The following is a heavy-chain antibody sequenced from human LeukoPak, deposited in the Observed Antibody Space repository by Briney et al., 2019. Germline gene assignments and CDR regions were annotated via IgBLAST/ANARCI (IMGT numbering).Heavy chain of an antibody. D-gene: IGHD5-24*01. CDR1: GGSISSYY. Sequence: PSETLSLTCTVSGGSISSYYWSWIRQPPGKGLEWIGYIYYSGSTNYNPSLKSRVTISVDTSKNQFSLKLSSVTAADTAVYYCARVTAENWGQGTLVTVSS. V-gene: IGHV4-59*12. CDR2: IYYSGST. CDR3: ARVTAEN. J-gene: IGHJ4*02.